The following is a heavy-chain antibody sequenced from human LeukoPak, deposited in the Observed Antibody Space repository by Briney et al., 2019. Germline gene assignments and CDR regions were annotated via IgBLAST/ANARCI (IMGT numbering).Heavy chain of an antibody. CDR2: IYYSGSA. Sequence: SETLSLTCTVSGGSISRYYWSWIRQPPGKGLEWIGYIYYSGSANYNPSLKSRVTISVDTSKNQFSLKLSSVTAADTAVYYCARDTAMAFDYWGQGTLVTVSS. J-gene: IGHJ4*02. CDR3: ARDTAMAFDY. V-gene: IGHV4-59*01. D-gene: IGHD5-18*01. CDR1: GGSISRYY.